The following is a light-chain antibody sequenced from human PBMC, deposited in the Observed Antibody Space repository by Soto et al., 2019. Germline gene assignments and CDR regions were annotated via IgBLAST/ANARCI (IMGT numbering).Light chain of an antibody. Sequence: EIVLTQSPGTLSLSPGERATLSCRASQSVSSSYLAWYQQKPGQAPRLLIYGASSRATGIPDRFSGSGSGTDFTLTISGLEPEDLAAYYGLQYGGSLLTSGGGTKVEIQ. CDR3: LQYGGSLLT. V-gene: IGKV3-20*01. CDR2: GAS. CDR1: QSVSSSY. J-gene: IGKJ4*01.